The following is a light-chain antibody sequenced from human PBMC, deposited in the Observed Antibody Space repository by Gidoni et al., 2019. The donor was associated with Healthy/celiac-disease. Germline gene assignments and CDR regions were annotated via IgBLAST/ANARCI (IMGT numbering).Light chain of an antibody. CDR1: QSVGSN. J-gene: IGKJ1*01. V-gene: IGKV3-15*01. Sequence: EIVMTQSPATRSVSPGERATLSCRASQSVGSNLAWYQQKPGLAPRLLIYGASTRATGIPARFSGSGSGTEFTLTISSLQSEDFAVYYCQQYNNWPRTFGPGTKVEIK. CDR3: QQYNNWPRT. CDR2: GAS.